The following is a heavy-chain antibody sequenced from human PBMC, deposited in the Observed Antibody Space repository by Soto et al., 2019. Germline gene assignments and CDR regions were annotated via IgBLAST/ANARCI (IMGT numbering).Heavy chain of an antibody. CDR1: GFTFDSFA. CDR3: AKLGHAFDI. J-gene: IGHJ3*02. D-gene: IGHD3-16*01. CDR2: VSGSGSTT. Sequence: EVQLVESGGGLIEPGGSLRLSCAASGFTFDSFAMNWVRQAPGKGLEWVSSVSGSGSTTYYADSVKGRFIISRDNSKNTLYLHMQSLRVEDTAVYYCAKLGHAFDIWGQGTIVSVSS. V-gene: IGHV3-23*04.